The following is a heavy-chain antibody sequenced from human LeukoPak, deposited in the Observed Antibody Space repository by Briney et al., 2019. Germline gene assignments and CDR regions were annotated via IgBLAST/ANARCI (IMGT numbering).Heavy chain of an antibody. V-gene: IGHV1-24*01. CDR2: FDPEDGET. CDR1: GYTPTELS. J-gene: IGHJ4*02. D-gene: IGHD3-22*01. Sequence: ASVKVSCKVSGYTPTELSMHWVRQAPGKGLEWMGGFDPEDGETIYAQKFQGRVTMTEDTSTDTAYMELSSLRSEDTAVYYCATSGSLVRYYDSSGYYYYFDYWGQGTLVTVSS. CDR3: ATSGSLVRYYDSSGYYYYFDY.